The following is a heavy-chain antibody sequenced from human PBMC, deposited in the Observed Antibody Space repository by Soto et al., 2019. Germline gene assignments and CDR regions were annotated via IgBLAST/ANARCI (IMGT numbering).Heavy chain of an antibody. CDR1: GFTFSSYA. J-gene: IGHJ6*02. CDR3: ARFYYDSSGYLPSPYYYYYGMDV. V-gene: IGHV3-23*01. D-gene: IGHD3-22*01. CDR2: ISGSGGGT. Sequence: PGGSLRLSCAASGFTFSSYAMSWVRQAPGKGLEWVSLISGSGGGTYYADSVKGRFTISRDNSKNTLYLQMNSLRAEDTAVYYCARFYYDSSGYLPSPYYYYYGMDVWGQGTTVTVSS.